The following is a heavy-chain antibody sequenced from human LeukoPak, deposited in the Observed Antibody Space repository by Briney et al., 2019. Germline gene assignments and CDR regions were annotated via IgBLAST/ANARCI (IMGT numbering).Heavy chain of an antibody. CDR2: ISPDGNNE. D-gene: IGHD1/OR15-1a*01. V-gene: IGHV3-30*18. CDR3: AKVNNYDDY. CDR1: GFTFSTFG. Sequence: GGSLRLSCAASGFTFSTFGIHWVRQAPGKGLEWVAAISPDGNNEYYTDSVKGRFTISRDNSKNMLYLQMNSLRGEDSAVYYCAKVNNYDDYWGQGTLVTVSS. J-gene: IGHJ4*02.